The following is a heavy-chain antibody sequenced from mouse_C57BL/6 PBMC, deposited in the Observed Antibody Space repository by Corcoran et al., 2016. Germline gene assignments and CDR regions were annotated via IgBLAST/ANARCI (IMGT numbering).Heavy chain of an antibody. CDR1: GYSITSSYY. Sequence: DVQLQESGHDLVKLSQSLSLTCSVNGYSITSSYYWNWIRQIPGNKREGMGYISYDGSNNYNPSLKNRISITRDTSKNQFFLKLNSGTTEDTSTDYCARDGTVFPCDYWGQGTTLTVSS. CDR2: ISYDGSN. V-gene: IGHV3-6*01. CDR3: ARDGTVFPCDY. D-gene: IGHD1-1*01. J-gene: IGHJ2*01.